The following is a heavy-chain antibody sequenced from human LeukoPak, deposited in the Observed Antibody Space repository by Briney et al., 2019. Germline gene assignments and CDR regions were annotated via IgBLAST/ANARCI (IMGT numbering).Heavy chain of an antibody. J-gene: IGHJ6*03. CDR2: IYHSGST. Sequence: PSETLSLTCAVSGYSLSSGYYWGWIRQPPGKGLEWIGSIYHSGSTYYNPSLKSRVTISADTSKNQFSLKLSSVTAADTAVYYCARLVLDYYYYMDVWGKGTTVTVSS. V-gene: IGHV4-38-2*01. CDR1: GYSLSSGYY. CDR3: ARLVLDYYYYMDV.